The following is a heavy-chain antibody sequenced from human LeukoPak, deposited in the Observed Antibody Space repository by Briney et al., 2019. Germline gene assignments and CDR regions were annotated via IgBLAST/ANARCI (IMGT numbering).Heavy chain of an antibody. D-gene: IGHD2-15*01. J-gene: IGHJ6*04. CDR1: GGTFSSYT. Sequence: SVKVSCKASGGTFSSYTISWVRQAPGQGLEWMGGIIPLFGTPDYAQKFQDRLTITADKSTSTAYMELSRLRSEDTAVYYCASATLRCSGGSCYEMDVWGKGTTVTVSS. CDR2: IIPLFGTP. V-gene: IGHV1-69*06. CDR3: ASATLRCSGGSCYEMDV.